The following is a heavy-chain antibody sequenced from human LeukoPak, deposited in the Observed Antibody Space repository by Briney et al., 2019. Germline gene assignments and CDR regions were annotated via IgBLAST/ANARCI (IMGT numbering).Heavy chain of an antibody. CDR1: GGSINSYY. CDR2: IYYSGST. J-gene: IGHJ6*03. CDR3: ARDYYGSGSYGYYYYMDV. D-gene: IGHD3-10*01. V-gene: IGHV4-59*01. Sequence: SETLSPTCTVSGGSINSYYWSWIRQPPGKGLEWIGYIYYSGSTNYNPSLKSRVTISVDTSKNQFSLKLSSVTAADTAVYYCARDYYGSGSYGYYYYMDVWGKGTTVTVSS.